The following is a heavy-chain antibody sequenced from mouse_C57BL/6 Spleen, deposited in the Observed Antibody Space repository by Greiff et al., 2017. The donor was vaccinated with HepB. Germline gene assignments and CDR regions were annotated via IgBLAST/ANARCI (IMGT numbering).Heavy chain of an antibody. CDR2: SNPNNVGT. Sequence: EVQLQQSGPELVKPGASVKISCKASGYTFTDYYMNWVKQSHGKSLEWIGDSNPNNVGTSYNQKFKGKATLTVVKSSSTAYVEPRSLTSEDSAAYYCASHLCSRKAMDSLGQGASVNVAS. V-gene: IGHV1-26*01. J-gene: IGHJ4*01. D-gene: IGHD1-3*01. CDR1: GYTFTDYY. CDR3: ASHLCSRKAMDS.